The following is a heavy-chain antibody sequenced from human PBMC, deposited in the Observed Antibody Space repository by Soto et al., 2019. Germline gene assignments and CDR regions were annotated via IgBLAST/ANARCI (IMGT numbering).Heavy chain of an antibody. D-gene: IGHD3-10*02. CDR3: GHRMLAGRQIDF. Sequence: QITLRESGPALVRPTQPLTLTCTFSGFSLTTRGVGVGWLRQPPGKALEWLAFIYWNADKLYTSSLNNGLTIPGVSSEYQVVFVLTDMDPVNTATSSCGHRMLAGRQIDFWGRGTLVTVSS. J-gene: IGHJ4*02. CDR2: IYWNADK. CDR1: GFSLTTRGVG. V-gene: IGHV2-5*01.